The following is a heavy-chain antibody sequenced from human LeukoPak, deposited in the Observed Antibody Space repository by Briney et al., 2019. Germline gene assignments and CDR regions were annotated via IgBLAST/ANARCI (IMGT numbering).Heavy chain of an antibody. Sequence: RGASVKVSCKTSVYTFTDYYINWVRQVPGQGLEWMGGIIPIFGTTSYVQKFQGRVTITADESTSTAYMELSSLRPEDTAVYYCASKSAAAGTDLYYYYYYMDVWGKGTTVTISS. CDR2: IIPIFGTT. V-gene: IGHV1-69*13. J-gene: IGHJ6*03. CDR1: VYTFTDYY. CDR3: ASKSAAAGTDLYYYYYYMDV. D-gene: IGHD6-13*01.